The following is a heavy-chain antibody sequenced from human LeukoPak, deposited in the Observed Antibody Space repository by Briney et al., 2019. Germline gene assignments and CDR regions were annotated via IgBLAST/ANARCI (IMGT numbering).Heavy chain of an antibody. D-gene: IGHD3-3*01. CDR1: GGSFSGYY. J-gene: IGHJ4*02. CDR2: INHSGST. Sequence: SETLSLTCAVYGGSFSGYYWSWIRQPPGKGLKWIGEINHSGSTNYNPSLKSRVTISVDTSKNQFSLKLSSVTAADTAVYYCARGRSLYYDFWSGYSSNYFDSWGQGTLVTVSS. CDR3: ARGRSLYYDFWSGYSSNYFDS. V-gene: IGHV4-34*01.